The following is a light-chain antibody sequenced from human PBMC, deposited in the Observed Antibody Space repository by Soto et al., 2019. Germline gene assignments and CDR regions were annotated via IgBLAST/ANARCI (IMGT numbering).Light chain of an antibody. CDR1: QSVSNNF. V-gene: IGKV3-20*01. CDR2: DAS. J-gene: IGKJ1*01. CDR3: QQYGTSPPRT. Sequence: EIVLTQSPGTLSFSPGERATLSCRASQSVSNNFLAWYQQKPGQAPRLLVFDASKRPTGIPDRFSGSGSGTDFTLTISRLEPEDFGVYYCQQYGTSPPRTFGQGTKVDI.